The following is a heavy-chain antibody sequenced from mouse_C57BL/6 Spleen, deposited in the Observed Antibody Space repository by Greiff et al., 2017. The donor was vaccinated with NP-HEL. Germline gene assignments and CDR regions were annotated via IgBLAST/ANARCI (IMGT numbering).Heavy chain of an antibody. CDR1: GYTFTDYN. CDR2: INPNNGGT. V-gene: IGHV1-22*01. J-gene: IGHJ2*01. D-gene: IGHD2-4*01. Sequence: EVQLQESGPELVKPGASVKMSCKASGYTFTDYNMHWVKQRPGKSLEWIGYINPNNGGTSYNQKFTGKAPLTVTKSSSTAYIELRSLTSEDSAVYYCARRGLPSYDFEGWGQGTTLTVAS. CDR3: ARRGLPSYDFEG.